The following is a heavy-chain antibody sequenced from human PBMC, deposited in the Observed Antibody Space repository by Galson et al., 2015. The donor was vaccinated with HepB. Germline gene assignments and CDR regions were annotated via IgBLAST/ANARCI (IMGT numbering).Heavy chain of an antibody. Sequence: SLRLSCAASGFTFSSYGMHWVRQAPGKGLEWVAVISYDGSNKYYADSVKGRFTISRDNSKNTLYLQMNSLRAEDTAVYYCAKDNAYDSSGYVYYHYGLDVWGQGTTVTVSS. CDR1: GFTFSSYG. CDR3: AKDNAYDSSGYVYYHYGLDV. J-gene: IGHJ6*02. D-gene: IGHD3-22*01. CDR2: ISYDGSNK. V-gene: IGHV3-30*18.